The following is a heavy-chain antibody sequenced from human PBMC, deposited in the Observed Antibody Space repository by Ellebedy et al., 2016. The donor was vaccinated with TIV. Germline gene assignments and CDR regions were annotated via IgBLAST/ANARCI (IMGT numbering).Heavy chain of an antibody. CDR1: GFTFNSYW. CDR3: VRDGAYGDYSPGYYGMDV. J-gene: IGHJ6*02. D-gene: IGHD3-22*01. Sequence: GESLKISCAASGFTFNSYWMSWVRQAPGKGLEWVANINQDGSRIYYLDSVKGRFTISRDNAKNSVYLRMNTRRVEDTAVYHCVRDGAYGDYSPGYYGMDVWGQGTTVTVSS. CDR2: INQDGSRI. V-gene: IGHV3-7*03.